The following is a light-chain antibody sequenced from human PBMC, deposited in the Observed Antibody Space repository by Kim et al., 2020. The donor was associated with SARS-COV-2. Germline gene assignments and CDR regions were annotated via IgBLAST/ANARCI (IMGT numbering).Light chain of an antibody. J-gene: IGLJ3*02. CDR1: SSDVGGYNY. CDR2: EVS. V-gene: IGLV2-14*03. CDR3: NAYSSGFWV. Sequence: QSALTQPASVSGSPGQSITISCSGTSSDVGGYNYVSWYQQHQGRAPKLMIFEVSNRPSGVSDRFSGSKSGNTASLTISGLQAEDEADYYCNAYSSGFWVFGGGTQLTVL.